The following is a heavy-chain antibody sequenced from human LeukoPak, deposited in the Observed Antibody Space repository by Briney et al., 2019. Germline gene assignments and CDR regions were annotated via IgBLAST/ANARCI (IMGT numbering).Heavy chain of an antibody. CDR2: IYHSGST. Sequence: SETLSLTCTVSGYSISSGYYWGWIRQPPGKGLEWIGSIYHSGSTYYNTSLKSRVTISVDTSKNQFSLKLSSVTAADTAVYYCARGAEEEWELLGHFDYWGQGTLVTVSS. D-gene: IGHD1-26*01. V-gene: IGHV4-38-2*02. CDR3: ARGAEEEWELLGHFDY. J-gene: IGHJ4*02. CDR1: GYSISSGYY.